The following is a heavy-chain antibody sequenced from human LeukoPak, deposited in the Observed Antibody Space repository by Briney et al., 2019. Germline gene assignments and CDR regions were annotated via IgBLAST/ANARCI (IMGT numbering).Heavy chain of an antibody. Sequence: GGSLRLSCAASGFTFSNAWMSWVRQAPGKGLEWVGRIKSKTDGGTTDYAAPVKGRFTISRDDSKNTLYLQMNSLNTEDTAVYYCTTDSPKLRYFDWLSYYFDYWGQGTLVTVSS. CDR2: IKSKTDGGTT. CDR3: TTDSPKLRYFDWLSYYFDY. V-gene: IGHV3-15*01. D-gene: IGHD3-9*01. J-gene: IGHJ4*02. CDR1: GFTFSNAW.